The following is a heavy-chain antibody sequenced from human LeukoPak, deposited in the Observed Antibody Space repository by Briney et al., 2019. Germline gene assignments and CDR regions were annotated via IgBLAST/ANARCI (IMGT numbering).Heavy chain of an antibody. CDR1: GFTISGYW. V-gene: IGHV3-7*05. Sequence: GGSLRLSCEASGFTISGYWMTWVRQAPGKGLEWVANIKQDGSEKYYVDSVKGRFTISRDNAKNSLYLQMNSLRAEDTAVYYCARIYCSSTSCYYFDYWGQGTLVTVSS. CDR3: ARIYCSSTSCYYFDY. CDR2: IKQDGSEK. D-gene: IGHD2-2*01. J-gene: IGHJ4*02.